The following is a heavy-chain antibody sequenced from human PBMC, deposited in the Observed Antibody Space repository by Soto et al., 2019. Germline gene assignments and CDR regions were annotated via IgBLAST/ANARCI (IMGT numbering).Heavy chain of an antibody. CDR1: GFNFSTYS. J-gene: IGHJ5*02. D-gene: IGHD6-13*01. CDR3: ARDNGIAGSFDP. V-gene: IGHV3-48*02. Sequence: GWSLRLSCAASGFNFSTYSMNWVLQAPGKGLEWISYITSSSTTIFYADSVKGRFTISRDNAKNSMYLQMSSMRDEDTSVYYFARDNGIAGSFDPWGQGTLVTVSS. CDR2: ITSSSTTI.